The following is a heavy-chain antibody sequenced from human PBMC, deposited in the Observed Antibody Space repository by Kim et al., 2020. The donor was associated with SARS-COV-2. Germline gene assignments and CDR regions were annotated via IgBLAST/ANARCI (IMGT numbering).Heavy chain of an antibody. Sequence: GGSLRLSCAASGFTFSSYAMSWVRQAPGKGLEWVSAISGSGGSTYYADSVKGRFTISRDNSKNTLYLQMNSLRAEDTAVYYCARRFRGVIILNFDYWGQGTLVTVSS. CDR1: GFTFSSYA. V-gene: IGHV3-23*01. CDR2: ISGSGGST. CDR3: ARRFRGVIILNFDY. J-gene: IGHJ4*02. D-gene: IGHD3-10*01.